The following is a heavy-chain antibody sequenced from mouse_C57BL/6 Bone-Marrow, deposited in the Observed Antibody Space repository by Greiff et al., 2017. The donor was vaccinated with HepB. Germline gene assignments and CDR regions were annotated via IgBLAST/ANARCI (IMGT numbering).Heavy chain of an antibody. Sequence: VQLKQSGPVLVKPGASVKMSCKASGYTFTDYYMNWVKQSHGKSLEWIGVINPYNGGTSYNQKFKGKATLTVDKSSSTAYLQLSSLTSEDTAIYYCQSLSTMVKGFDYWGQGTTLTVSS. CDR3: QSLSTMVKGFDY. CDR1: GYTFTDYY. J-gene: IGHJ2*01. V-gene: IGHV1-19*01. CDR2: INPYNGGT. D-gene: IGHD2-2*01.